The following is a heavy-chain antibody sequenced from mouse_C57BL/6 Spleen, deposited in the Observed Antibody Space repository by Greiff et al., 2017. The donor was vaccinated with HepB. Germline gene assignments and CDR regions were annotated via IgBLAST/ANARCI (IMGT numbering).Heavy chain of an antibody. CDR2: IYPGSGST. V-gene: IGHV1-55*01. CDR3: ARVGYYVEWYFDV. Sequence: VQLQQPGAELVKPGASVKMSCKASGYTFTSYWITWVKQRPGQGLEWIGDIYPGSGSTNYNEKFKSKATLTVDTSSSTAYMQLSSLPSEDSAVYYCARVGYYVEWYFDVWGTGTTVTVSS. J-gene: IGHJ1*03. D-gene: IGHD2-3*01. CDR1: GYTFTSYW.